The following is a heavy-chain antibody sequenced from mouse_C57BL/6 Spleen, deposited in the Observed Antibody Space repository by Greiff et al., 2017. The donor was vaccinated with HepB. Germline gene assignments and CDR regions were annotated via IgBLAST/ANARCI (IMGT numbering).Heavy chain of an antibody. V-gene: IGHV3-6*01. D-gene: IGHD2-3*01. J-gene: IGHJ2*01. CDR1: GYSITSGYY. CDR3: ARSYDGYYYYFDY. Sequence: EVKLVESGPGLVKPSQSLSLTCSVTGYSITSGYYWNWIRQFPGNKLEWMGYISYDGSNNYNPSLKNRISITRDTSKNQFFLKLNSVTTEDTATYYCARSYDGYYYYFDYWGQGTTLTVSS. CDR2: ISYDGSN.